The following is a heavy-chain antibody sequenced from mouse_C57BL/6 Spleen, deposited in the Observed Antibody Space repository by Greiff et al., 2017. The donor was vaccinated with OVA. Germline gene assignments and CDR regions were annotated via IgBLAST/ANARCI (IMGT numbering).Heavy chain of an antibody. V-gene: IGHV2-5*01. J-gene: IGHJ2*01. CDR3: AKGGDGSSYDYFDY. Sequence: VKLVESGPGLVQPSQSLSITCTVSGFSLTSYGVHWVRQSPGKGLEWLGVIWRGGSTDYNAAFMSRLSITKDNSKSQVFFKMNSLQADDTARYYCAKGGDGSSYDYFDYWGQGTTLTVSS. D-gene: IGHD1-1*01. CDR2: IWRGGST. CDR1: GFSLTSYG.